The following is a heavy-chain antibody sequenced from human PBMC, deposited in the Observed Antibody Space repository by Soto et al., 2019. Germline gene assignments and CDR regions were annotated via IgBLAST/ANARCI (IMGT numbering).Heavy chain of an antibody. CDR3: ARHETRYVSSDNTNHYYGMDV. J-gene: IGHJ6*02. V-gene: IGHV5-51*01. Sequence: GESLKISCEGSGYSFTGYWISWVRRMPVKGLEWRRIIYPDDSDTKYSPSFEGQVTISADISISTAYLQWTTLKASDPAMYYCARHETRYVSSDNTNHYYGMDVWGQGTTVTVSS. CDR2: IYPDDSDT. CDR1: GYSFTGYW. D-gene: IGHD6-6*01.